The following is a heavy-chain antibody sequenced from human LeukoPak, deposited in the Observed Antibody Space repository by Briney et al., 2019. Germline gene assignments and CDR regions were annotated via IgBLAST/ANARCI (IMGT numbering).Heavy chain of an antibody. CDR1: DYPISRNYF. J-gene: IGHJ4*02. D-gene: IGHD3-10*01. CDR2: IYHSGTT. V-gene: IGHV4-38-2*01. CDR3: AIRVVPTEGEEWGFIGDY. Sequence: SETLSLTCAVSDYPISRNYFWGWIRQPPGKGLEWIGGIYHSGTTYYNPSLKSRVTFLLDTSKSQFSLKLTSVSAADTAMYFCAIRVVPTEGEEWGFIGDYWGQGILVTVSS.